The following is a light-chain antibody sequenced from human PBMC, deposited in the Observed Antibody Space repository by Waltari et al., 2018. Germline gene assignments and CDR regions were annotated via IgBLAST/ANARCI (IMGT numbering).Light chain of an antibody. J-gene: IGKJ2*01. V-gene: IGKV3-20*01. CDR2: SAS. CDR3: QQFGGSPPYT. Sequence: VLTQSPGTLSLSTGERATLSCRASQSVSSNFLAWYQQKPGQAPRLLISSASSRATGIPDRFGGSGSGTDFTLSISRLEPEDFAVYYCQQFGGSPPYTFGQGTRVEIK. CDR1: QSVSSNF.